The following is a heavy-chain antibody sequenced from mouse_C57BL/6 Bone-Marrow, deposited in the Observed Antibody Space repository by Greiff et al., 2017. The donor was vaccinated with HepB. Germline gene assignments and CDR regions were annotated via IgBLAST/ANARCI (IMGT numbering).Heavy chain of an antibody. V-gene: IGHV1-69*01. J-gene: IGHJ4*01. CDR2: IDPSDSYT. CDR3: ARGPLAYYAMDY. CDR1: GYTFTSYW. Sequence: QVHVKQPGAELVMPGASVKLSCKASGYTFTSYWMHWVKQRPGQGLEWIGEIDPSDSYTNYNQKFKGKSTLTVDKSSSTAYMQLSSLTSEDSAVYYCARGPLAYYAMDYWGQGTSVTVSS.